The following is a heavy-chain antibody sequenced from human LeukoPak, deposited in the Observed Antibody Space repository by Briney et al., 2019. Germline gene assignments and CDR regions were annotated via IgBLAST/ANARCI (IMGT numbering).Heavy chain of an antibody. D-gene: IGHD3-22*01. J-gene: IGHJ5*02. V-gene: IGHV4-30-2*01. Sequence: PSETLSLTCAVSGGSISSGGYSWSWIRQPPGKGLEWIGYIYHSGSTYYNPSLKSRVTISVDRSKNQFSLKLSSVTAADTAVYYCASRAPYYYDSSPFDPWGQGTLVTVSS. CDR3: ASRAPYYYDSSPFDP. CDR2: IYHSGST. CDR1: GGSISSGGYS.